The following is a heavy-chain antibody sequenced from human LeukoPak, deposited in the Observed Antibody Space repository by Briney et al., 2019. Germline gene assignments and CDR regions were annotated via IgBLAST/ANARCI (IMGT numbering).Heavy chain of an antibody. CDR2: INAGNGNT. Sequence: ASVKVSCKASGYTFTSYAMHWVRQAPGQRLEWMGWINAGNGNTKYSQKFQGRVTITRDTSASTAYMELSSLRSEDTAVYYCARGCYYDRSGYCDLLDNWGHRTLVTVSS. D-gene: IGHD3-22*01. V-gene: IGHV1-3*01. CDR1: GYTFTSYA. J-gene: IGHJ4*01. CDR3: ARGCYYDRSGYCDLLDN.